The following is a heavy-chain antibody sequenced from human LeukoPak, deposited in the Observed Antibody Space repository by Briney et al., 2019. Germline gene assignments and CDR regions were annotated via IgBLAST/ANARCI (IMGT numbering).Heavy chain of an antibody. V-gene: IGHV1-18*01. Sequence: ASVNVSCKASGYTFTSYGISWVRQAPGQGLEWMGWISAYNGNTNYAQKLQGRVTMTTDTSTSTAYMELRSLRSDDTAVYYCAREVYCSSTSCDPDYWGQGTLVTVSS. D-gene: IGHD2-2*01. J-gene: IGHJ4*02. CDR2: ISAYNGNT. CDR3: AREVYCSSTSCDPDY. CDR1: GYTFTSYG.